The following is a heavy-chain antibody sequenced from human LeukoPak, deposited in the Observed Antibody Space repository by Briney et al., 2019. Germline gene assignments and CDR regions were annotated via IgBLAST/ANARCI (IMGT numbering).Heavy chain of an antibody. V-gene: IGHV3-48*03. Sequence: GGSLRLSCAASGFTFSSYEMNWVRQAPGKGLEWVSYISSSDSTLYYADSVKGRFTISRDNAKNSLYLQMNSLRAEDTAVYYCATYSGYDGMDVWGQGTTVTVSS. J-gene: IGHJ6*02. CDR3: ATYSGYDGMDV. CDR1: GFTFSSYE. CDR2: ISSSDSTL. D-gene: IGHD5-12*01.